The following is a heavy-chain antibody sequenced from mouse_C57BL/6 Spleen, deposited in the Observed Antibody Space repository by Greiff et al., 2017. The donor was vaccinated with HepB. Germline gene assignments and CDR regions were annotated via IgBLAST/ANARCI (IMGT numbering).Heavy chain of an antibody. V-gene: IGHV1-54*01. J-gene: IGHJ2*01. CDR3: ARDGDY. CDR1: GYAFTNYL. CDR2: INPGSGGT. Sequence: VMLVESGAELVRPGTSVKVSCKASGYAFTNYLIEWVKQRPGQGLEWIGVINPGSGGTNYNEKFKGKATLTADKSSSTAYMQLSSLTSEDSAVYFCARDGDYWGQGTTLTVSS.